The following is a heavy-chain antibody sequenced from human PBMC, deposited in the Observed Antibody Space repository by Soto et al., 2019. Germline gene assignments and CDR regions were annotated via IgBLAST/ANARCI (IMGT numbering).Heavy chain of an antibody. V-gene: IGHV3-30-3*01. Sequence: QVQLVESGGGVVQPGRSLRLSCAASGFTFSSYAMHWVRQAPGKGLEWVAVISYDGSNKYYADSVKGRFTISRDNSKNTLYLQMNSLRAEDTAVYYCAKDYGDYFSITGANDYWGQGTLVTVSS. CDR1: GFTFSSYA. J-gene: IGHJ4*02. D-gene: IGHD4-17*01. CDR3: AKDYGDYFSITGANDY. CDR2: ISYDGSNK.